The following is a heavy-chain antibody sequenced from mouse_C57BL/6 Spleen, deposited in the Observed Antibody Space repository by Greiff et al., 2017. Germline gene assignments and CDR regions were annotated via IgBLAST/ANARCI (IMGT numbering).Heavy chain of an antibody. CDR1: GFTFSSYA. CDR2: ISSGGDYI. CDR3: TRGGSYVYFDY. Sequence: EVQGVESGEGLVKPGGSLKLSCAASGFTFSSYAMSWVRQTPEKRLEWVAYISSGGDYIYYADTVKGRFTISRDNARNTLYLQMSSLKSEDTAMYYCTRGGSYVYFDYWGQGTTLTVSS. V-gene: IGHV5-9-1*02. J-gene: IGHJ2*01. D-gene: IGHD1-1*02.